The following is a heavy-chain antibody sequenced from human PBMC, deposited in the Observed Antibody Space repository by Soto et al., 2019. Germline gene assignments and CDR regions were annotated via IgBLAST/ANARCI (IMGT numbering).Heavy chain of an antibody. J-gene: IGHJ4*02. CDR1: GYTFTSYA. V-gene: IGHV1-3*01. D-gene: IGHD5-18*01. CDR3: ARVEGGAMAGHFDY. Sequence: RASVKVSCKASGYTFTSYAMHWVRQAPGQRLEWMGWINAGNGNTKYSQKFQGRVTITRDTSASTAYMELSSPRSEDTAVYYCARVEGGAMAGHFDYWGQGTLVTVSS. CDR2: INAGNGNT.